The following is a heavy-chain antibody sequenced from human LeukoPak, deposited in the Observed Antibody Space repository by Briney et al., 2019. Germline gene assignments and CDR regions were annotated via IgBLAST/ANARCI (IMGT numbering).Heavy chain of an antibody. CDR1: GGSFSGYY. CDR2: INHSGST. V-gene: IGHV4-34*01. CDR3: ARGQKYRNGYTVTELGSGYFDY. J-gene: IGHJ4*02. D-gene: IGHD5-18*01. Sequence: SETLSLTCAVYGGSFSGYYWSWIRQPPGKGLEWIGEINHSGSTNYNPSLKSRVTISVDTSKNQFSLKLSSVTAADTAVYYCARGQKYRNGYTVTELGSGYFDYWGQGTLVTVSS.